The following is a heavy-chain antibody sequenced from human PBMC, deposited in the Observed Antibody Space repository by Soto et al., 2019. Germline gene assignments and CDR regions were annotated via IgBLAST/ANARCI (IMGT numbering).Heavy chain of an antibody. D-gene: IGHD1-26*01. CDR2: IYASGSP. CDR3: ARGVGSSPPRY. CDR1: GGSISVYY. J-gene: IGHJ4*02. Sequence: SEPLSLTCTISGGSISVYYWSWVRQPPGHELEWIGYIYASGSPYYNPSLRSRVTISADTSKNQISLKLTSPTAADTAVYYCARGVGSSPPRYWGRGTLVTVSS. V-gene: IGHV4-59*01.